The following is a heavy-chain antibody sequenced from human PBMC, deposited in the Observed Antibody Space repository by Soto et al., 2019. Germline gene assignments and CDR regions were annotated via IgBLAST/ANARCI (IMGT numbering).Heavy chain of an antibody. J-gene: IGHJ6*02. CDR2: ISYDGSNK. V-gene: IGHV3-30*18. CDR1: GFTFSSYG. CDR3: AKTLLSSLLGDYYYGMDV. Sequence: LRLSCAASGFTFSSYGMHWVRQAPGKGLEWVAVISYDGSNKYYADSVKGRFTISRDNSKNTLYLQMNSLRAEDTAVYYCAKTLLSSLLGDYYYGMDVWGQGTTVTVSS. D-gene: IGHD6-13*01.